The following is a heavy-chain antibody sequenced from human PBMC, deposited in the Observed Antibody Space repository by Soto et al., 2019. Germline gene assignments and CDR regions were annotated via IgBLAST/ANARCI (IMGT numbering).Heavy chain of an antibody. Sequence: TLSRNYSISGDSVSSNSSTWSCISQSRSRGLEWLGRAYYRSRWYNDYAPSVKSRITINPDTSKNHFFLQLSSVTPEDTAVYYCARERGFLSEAFDIWGRGTVVTVSS. CDR3: ARERGFLSEAFDI. V-gene: IGHV6-1*01. CDR2: AYYRSRWYN. D-gene: IGHD3-10*01. J-gene: IGHJ3*02. CDR1: GDSVSSNSST.